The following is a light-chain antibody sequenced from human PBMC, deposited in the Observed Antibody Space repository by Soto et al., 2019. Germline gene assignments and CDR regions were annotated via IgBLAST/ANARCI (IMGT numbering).Light chain of an antibody. CDR2: EVN. J-gene: IGLJ1*01. V-gene: IGLV2-14*01. CDR3: LSFTTTSTPV. CDR1: ISDIGAYDY. Sequence: QPPLTQPACLSGSCGQSVTIPCTATISDIGAYDYVSWFQQHPGKAPKLMISEVNNRPAGVSNRFSGSKSGNTAYLTISGLQVEDEAEYFCLSFTTTSTPVFGTGTKVTVL.